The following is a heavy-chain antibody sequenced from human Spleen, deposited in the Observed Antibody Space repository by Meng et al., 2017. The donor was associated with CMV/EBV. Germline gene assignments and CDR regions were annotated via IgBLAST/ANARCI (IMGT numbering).Heavy chain of an antibody. Sequence: SVKVSCKASGGTFSTYAIHWVRQAPGQGLEWMGGIIPILCIPNYAQKFQGRVAITADKSTRKAYMELSSRRSEDTAVYYCAIPISGMNYFDYCGQGTLVTVPQ. V-gene: IGHV1-69*10. CDR2: IIPILCIP. CDR1: GGTFSTYA. J-gene: IGHJ4*02. D-gene: IGHD6-19*01. CDR3: AIPISGMNYFDY.